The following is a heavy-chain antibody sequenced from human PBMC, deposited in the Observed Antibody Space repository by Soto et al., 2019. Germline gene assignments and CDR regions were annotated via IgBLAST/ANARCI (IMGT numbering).Heavy chain of an antibody. CDR1: GFTVSSNY. CDR3: ASEDYYGSGSPPHY. Sequence: PGGSLRLSCAASGFTVSSNYMSWVRQAPGKGLEWVSVIYSGGSTYYADSVKGRFTISRDNSKNTLYLQMNSLRAEDTAVYYCASEDYYGSGSPPHYWGQGTPVTVSS. CDR2: IYSGGST. V-gene: IGHV3-53*01. J-gene: IGHJ4*02. D-gene: IGHD3-10*01.